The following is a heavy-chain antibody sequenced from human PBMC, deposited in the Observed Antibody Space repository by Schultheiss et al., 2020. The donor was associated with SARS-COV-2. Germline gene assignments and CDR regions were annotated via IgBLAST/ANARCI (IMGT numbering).Heavy chain of an antibody. Sequence: SETLSLTCTVSNGSITSGDYYWSWIRQPPGKGLEWIGEINHSGSTNYNPSLKSRVTISVDRSKNQFSLKLSSVTAADTAVYYCARASTGGILGAFDIWGQGTMVTVSS. CDR3: ARASTGGILGAFDI. V-gene: IGHV4-30-2*01. CDR1: NGSITSGDYY. CDR2: INHSGST. J-gene: IGHJ3*02. D-gene: IGHD2-8*02.